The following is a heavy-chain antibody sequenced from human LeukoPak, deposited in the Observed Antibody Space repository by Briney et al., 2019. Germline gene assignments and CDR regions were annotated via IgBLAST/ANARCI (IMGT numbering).Heavy chain of an antibody. V-gene: IGHV3-7*03. CDR3: MSKGLGSD. CDR1: GFTFTSYW. J-gene: IGHJ4*02. CDR2: IRQDGRDK. Sequence: GGSLRLSCAASGFTFTSYWMTWVRQAPGRGLEWVANIRQDGRDKYYVDPVKGRFSISRDNAKNSLSLQMNSLRAEDTAVYYCMSKGLGSDWGQGTLVTVSS. D-gene: IGHD3-10*01.